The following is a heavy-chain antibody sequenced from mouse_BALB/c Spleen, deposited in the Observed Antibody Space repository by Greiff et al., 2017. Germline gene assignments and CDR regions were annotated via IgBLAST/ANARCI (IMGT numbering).Heavy chain of an antibody. V-gene: IGHV2-9*02. CDR3: ARARGGCDWFAY. CDR1: GFSLTSYG. D-gene: IGHD3-1*01. CDR2: IWAGGST. J-gene: IGHJ3*01. Sequence: VQLKESGPGLVAPSQSLSITCTVSGFSLTSYGVHWVRQPPGKGLEWLGVIWAGGSTNYNSALMSRLSISNDNAKSNVFLKMNSLHTDDTAMYYCARARGGCDWFAYWGQGTLVTVSA.